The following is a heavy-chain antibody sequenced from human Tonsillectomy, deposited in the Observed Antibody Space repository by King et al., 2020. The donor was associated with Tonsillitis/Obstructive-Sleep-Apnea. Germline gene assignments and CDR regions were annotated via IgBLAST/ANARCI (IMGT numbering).Heavy chain of an antibody. J-gene: IGHJ6*03. V-gene: IGHV1-2*06. CDR3: AREGYSPMDV. CDR1: GYTFTGYY. CDR2: INPNSGGT. D-gene: IGHD5-18*01. Sequence: VQLVESGAEVKKPGASVKVSCKASGYTFTGYYLHWVRQAPGQGLEWMGRINPNSGGTNYVQKFQGRVSMTRDTSISTAYMELSRPRSDDTAVYYCAREGYSPMDVWGKGTTVTVSS.